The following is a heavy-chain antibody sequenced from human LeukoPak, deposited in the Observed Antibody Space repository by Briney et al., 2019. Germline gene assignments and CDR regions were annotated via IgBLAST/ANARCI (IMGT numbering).Heavy chain of an antibody. CDR2: ISYDGSNK. V-gene: IGHV3-30*03. J-gene: IGHJ6*03. Sequence: GGSLRLSCAASGFTFSSYGMHWVRQAPGKGLEWVAVISYDGSNKYYADSVKGRFTISRDNARNSLYLQMNSLRAEDTAVYYCARDSSSSPPYYFYYYYMDVWGKGTTVTFSS. CDR1: GFTFSSYG. CDR3: ARDSSSSPPYYFYYYYMDV. D-gene: IGHD6-6*01.